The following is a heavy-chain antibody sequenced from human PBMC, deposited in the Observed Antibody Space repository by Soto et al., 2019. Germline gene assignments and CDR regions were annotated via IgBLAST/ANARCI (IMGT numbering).Heavy chain of an antibody. Sequence: QIQLLQSGAEVKKPGASVKVTCKASGYTFRNFGISWVRQAPGQGLEWMGWISAYNANANYAQKFQGRLTMTADTSTRTAYMELRSLRSDDTAVYYCARENSYFDYWGQGTLVTVSS. V-gene: IGHV1-18*01. CDR1: GYTFRNFG. CDR2: ISAYNANA. CDR3: ARENSYFDY. J-gene: IGHJ4*02.